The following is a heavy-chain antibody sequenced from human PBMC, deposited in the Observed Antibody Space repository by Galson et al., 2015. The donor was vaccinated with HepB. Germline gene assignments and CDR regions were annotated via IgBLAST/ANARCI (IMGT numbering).Heavy chain of an antibody. Sequence: SVKVSCKASGGTFSNYDISWVRQAPGQGLEWMGGINPIIGAANNAQKFQGRVTITADKSTSTAYMELSSLRSEDTAVYYCARGIGITGAAGYYVGIDVCGQGTTVIV. D-gene: IGHD1-20*01. J-gene: IGHJ6*01. CDR1: GGTFSNYD. CDR3: ARGIGITGAAGYYVGIDV. CDR2: INPIIGAA. V-gene: IGHV1-69*06.